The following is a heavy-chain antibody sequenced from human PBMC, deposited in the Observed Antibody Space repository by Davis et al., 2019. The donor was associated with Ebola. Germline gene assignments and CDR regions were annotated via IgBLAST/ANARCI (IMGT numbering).Heavy chain of an antibody. CDR2: ISYDGSNK. D-gene: IGHD3-3*01. CDR3: ASGLGDDFWSGPRDY. V-gene: IGHV3-30*14. Sequence: PGGSLRLSCAASGFTFSSYAMHWVRQAPGKGLEWVAVISYDGSNKYYADSVKGRFTISRDNSKNTLYLQMNSLRAEDTAVYYCASGLGDDFWSGPRDYWGQGTLVTVSS. CDR1: GFTFSSYA. J-gene: IGHJ4*02.